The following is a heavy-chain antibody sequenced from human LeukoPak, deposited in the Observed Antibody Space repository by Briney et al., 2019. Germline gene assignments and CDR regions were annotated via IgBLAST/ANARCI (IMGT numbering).Heavy chain of an antibody. V-gene: IGHV3-64*01. D-gene: IGHD6-19*01. CDR2: ISSNGGST. J-gene: IGHJ4*02. CDR1: GFTFSSYA. Sequence: GGSLRLSCAASGFTFSSYAMHWVRQAPGKGLEYVSAISSNGGSTYYANSVKGRFTISRYNSKNTLYLQMGSLRAEDMAVYYCARGAVAGTAFWGQGTLVTVSS. CDR3: ARGAVAGTAF.